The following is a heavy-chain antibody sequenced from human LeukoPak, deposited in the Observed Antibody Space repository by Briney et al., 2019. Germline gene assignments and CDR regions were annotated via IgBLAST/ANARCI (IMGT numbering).Heavy chain of an antibody. J-gene: IGHJ4*02. V-gene: IGHV3-30*03. Sequence: GGSLRLSCAASGFTFSNYGMHWVRQAPGKGLEWVAVISYDGSNKYYADSVKGRFTISRDNSKNTLYLQMNSLRAEDTAVYYCARDIAVAGKVEYYFDYWGQGTLVTVSS. D-gene: IGHD6-19*01. CDR3: ARDIAVAGKVEYYFDY. CDR2: ISYDGSNK. CDR1: GFTFSNYG.